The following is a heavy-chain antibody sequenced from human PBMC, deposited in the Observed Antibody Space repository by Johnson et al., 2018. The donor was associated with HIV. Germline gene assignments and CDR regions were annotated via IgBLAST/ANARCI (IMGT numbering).Heavy chain of an antibody. D-gene: IGHD5/OR15-5a*01. J-gene: IGHJ3*01. V-gene: IGHV3-23*04. CDR2: ISGSGNST. CDR3: AKDFYVVYDWGSALDV. CDR1: RITFDNYG. Sequence: VQLVESGGGLVQPGGSLRLSCAASRITFDNYGMTWVRQAPGKGLEWVSAISGSGNSTYYADSVKGRFTISRDNSKYTLYLQMNRLRAEDTAVSYCAKDFYVVYDWGSALDVWGQGTMVTVSS.